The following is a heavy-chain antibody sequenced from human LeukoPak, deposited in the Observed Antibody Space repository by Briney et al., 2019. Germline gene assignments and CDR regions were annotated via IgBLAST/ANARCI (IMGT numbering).Heavy chain of an antibody. CDR2: MSSSSSFI. Sequence: GGSLRLSCAASGSTFSIYSMNWLRQAPGKGLEWVSSMSSSSSFIYYADSVKGRFTISRDNAKNSLYLQTNSLRAEDTAVYYCARGSKRSTSLPRGAFDIWGQGTMVTVSS. CDR1: GSTFSIYS. J-gene: IGHJ3*02. V-gene: IGHV3-21*01. CDR3: ARGSKRSTSLPRGAFDI. D-gene: IGHD2-2*01.